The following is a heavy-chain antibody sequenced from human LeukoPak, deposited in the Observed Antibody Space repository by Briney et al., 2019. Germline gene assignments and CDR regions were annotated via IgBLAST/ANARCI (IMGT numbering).Heavy chain of an antibody. D-gene: IGHD3-22*01. V-gene: IGHV1-2*02. J-gene: IGHJ5*02. Sequence: ASVKVSCKASGYTFTGYYMHWVRQAPGQGLEWMGWINPNSGGTNYAQKFQGRVTMTRGTSISTAYMELSRLRSDDTAVYYCARAAAYYDSSGYYLPWGQGTLVTVSS. CDR2: INPNSGGT. CDR1: GYTFTGYY. CDR3: ARAAAYYDSSGYYLP.